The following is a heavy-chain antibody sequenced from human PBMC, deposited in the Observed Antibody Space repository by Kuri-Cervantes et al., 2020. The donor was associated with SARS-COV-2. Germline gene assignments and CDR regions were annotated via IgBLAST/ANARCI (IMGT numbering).Heavy chain of an antibody. CDR3: AKGGIQLFHFDY. Sequence: LSLTCAASDFSVSGRGVHWVRQAPGKGLEWVAIVSYDGTTEYYADSVKGRFTISTDDSKNTLYLQMNSLRAEDTAVYYCAKGGIQLFHFDYWGQGTLVTVSS. D-gene: IGHD5-18*01. CDR2: VSYDGTTE. J-gene: IGHJ4*02. V-gene: IGHV3-30*18. CDR1: DFSVSGRG.